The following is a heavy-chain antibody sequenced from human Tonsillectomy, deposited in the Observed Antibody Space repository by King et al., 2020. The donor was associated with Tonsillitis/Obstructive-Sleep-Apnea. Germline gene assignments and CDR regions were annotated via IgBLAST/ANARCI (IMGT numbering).Heavy chain of an antibody. D-gene: IGHD2-15*01. CDR2: ISTYNGNT. J-gene: IGHJ4*02. CDR3: AREAVAATLDY. CDR1: GYTFTSYG. V-gene: IGHV1-18*04. Sequence: VQLVQSGVEVKQPGASVRVSCEASGYTFTSYGVSWVRQAPGQGLEWMGWISTYNGNTKYAQKLQGRVTMTTDTSTNTAYMELRSLRSDATAVYYCAREAVAATLDYLGQGTLVTVSS.